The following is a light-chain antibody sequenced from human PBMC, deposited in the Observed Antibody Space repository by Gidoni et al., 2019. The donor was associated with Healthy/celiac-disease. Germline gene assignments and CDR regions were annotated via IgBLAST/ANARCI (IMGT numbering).Light chain of an antibody. CDR1: QSLLHSNGYNY. V-gene: IGKV2-28*01. CDR3: MQALQTPPT. Sequence: DIVMTQSPLSLPVTPGEPASISCRSSQSLLHSNGYNYLDWYLQKPGQSQQLMIYWGSNRASGVPDRFSGRGSGTDFTLKISRVEAEDVGVYYCMQALQTPPTFGPGTKVDIK. CDR2: WGS. J-gene: IGKJ3*01.